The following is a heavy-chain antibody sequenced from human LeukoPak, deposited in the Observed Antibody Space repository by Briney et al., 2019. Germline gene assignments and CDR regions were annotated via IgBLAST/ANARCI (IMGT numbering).Heavy chain of an antibody. CDR3: ARQVDSTMALPDY. CDR2: ISAYNGKT. Sequence: GASVKVSFTASVYTFSIYGVSWVRQAPGQGLGWMGWISAYNGKTNYAQKLQGRVTMTTDTSTSTAYMELRSLRSDDTAVYYCARQVDSTMALPDYWGQGTLVTVSS. V-gene: IGHV1-18*01. D-gene: IGHD3-10*01. J-gene: IGHJ4*02. CDR1: VYTFSIYG.